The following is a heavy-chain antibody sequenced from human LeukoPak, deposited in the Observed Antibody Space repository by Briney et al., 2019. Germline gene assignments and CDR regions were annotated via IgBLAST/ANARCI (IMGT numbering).Heavy chain of an antibody. J-gene: IGHJ6*02. D-gene: IGHD3-10*01. CDR3: ARERGNYYGNYGMDV. Sequence: GGSLRLSCAASAFSLNAYSMNWVRQAPGKGLEWVSYISSSSSTIYYADSVKGRFTISRDNAKNSLYLQMNSLRAEDTAVYYCARERGNYYGNYGMDVWGQGTTVTVSS. CDR1: AFSLNAYS. V-gene: IGHV3-48*04. CDR2: ISSSSSTI.